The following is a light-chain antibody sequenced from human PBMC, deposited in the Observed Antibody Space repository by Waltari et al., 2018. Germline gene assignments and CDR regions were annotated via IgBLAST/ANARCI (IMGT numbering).Light chain of an antibody. Sequence: SSELTQDPAVSVALVQTVRITCQGDSLRQSFASWYQQKPGQAPVLVVFGVGNRPSGIPDRFSGSNSGNTAFLTITGAQADDEADYYCNSRDISGNHWVFGGGTRLTVL. CDR1: SLRQSF. V-gene: IGLV3-19*01. CDR2: GVG. J-gene: IGLJ3*02. CDR3: NSRDISGNHWV.